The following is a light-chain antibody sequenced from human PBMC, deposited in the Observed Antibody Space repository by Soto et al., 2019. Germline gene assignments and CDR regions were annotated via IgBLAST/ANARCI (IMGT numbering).Light chain of an antibody. CDR2: DAS. J-gene: IGKJ4*01. Sequence: EIVLTQSPGTLSLSPGETATLSCGASQSVGSSYLAWYQQKPGQAPRLLIYDASSRATGIPDRFSGSGSGTDFTLTISRLEPEDFAVYYCQQYSNSPLTFGGGTKVDIK. CDR3: QQYSNSPLT. CDR1: QSVGSSY. V-gene: IGKV3-20*01.